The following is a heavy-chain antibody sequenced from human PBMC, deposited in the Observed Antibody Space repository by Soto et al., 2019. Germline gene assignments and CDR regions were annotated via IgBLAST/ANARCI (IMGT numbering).Heavy chain of an antibody. J-gene: IGHJ6*02. V-gene: IGHV4-39*01. CDR3: ARHLDQSGHPRVYYYYGMDV. CDR1: GGSISSSSYY. Sequence: SETLSLTCTVSGGSISSSSYYWGWIRQPPGKGLEWIGSIYYSGSTYYNPSLKSRVTISVDTSKNQFSLKLSSVTAADTAVYYCARHLDQSGHPRVYYYYGMDVWGQGTTVTVSS. CDR2: IYYSGST. D-gene: IGHD3-10*01.